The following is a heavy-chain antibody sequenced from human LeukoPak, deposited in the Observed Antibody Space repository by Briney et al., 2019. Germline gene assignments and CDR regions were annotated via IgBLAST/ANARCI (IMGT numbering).Heavy chain of an antibody. CDR3: ARAIVGATPTGMAV. D-gene: IGHD1-26*01. CDR1: GFTFSSYA. Sequence: PGGSLRLSCAASGFTFSSYAMSWVRQAPGKGLEWVSAISGSGGSTYYADSVKGRFTISRDNSKNTLYLQMNSLRAEDTAVYYCARAIVGATPTGMAVWGQGTTVTVSS. J-gene: IGHJ6*02. V-gene: IGHV3-23*01. CDR2: ISGSGGST.